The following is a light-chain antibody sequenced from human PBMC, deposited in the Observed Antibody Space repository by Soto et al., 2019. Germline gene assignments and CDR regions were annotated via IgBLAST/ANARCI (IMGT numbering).Light chain of an antibody. CDR3: AAWDDSLNGVV. V-gene: IGLV1-44*01. Sequence: QAVVTQPPSVSGTPGQTVTISCSGSASNIATNPVSWYHQFPGTAPKLLIYSDSQRPSGVPDRFSGSKSATSASLAISGLQADDEADYYCAAWDDSLNGVVIGGGTKLTVL. CDR2: SDS. CDR1: ASNIATNP. J-gene: IGLJ2*01.